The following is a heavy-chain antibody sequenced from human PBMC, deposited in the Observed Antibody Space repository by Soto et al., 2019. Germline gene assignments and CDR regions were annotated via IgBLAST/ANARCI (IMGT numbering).Heavy chain of an antibody. V-gene: IGHV3-74*01. CDR2: INSDGSST. J-gene: IGHJ4*02. CDR3: ASSLLTPFDY. Sequence: EVQLVESGGGLVQPGGSLRLSCAASGFTFSSYWMHWVRQAPGKGLVWVSRINSDGSSTFYADSVKGRFTISRDNAKSTLYLQMNSLRADDTAVYYCASSLLTPFDYWGQGTLVTVSS. D-gene: IGHD7-27*01. CDR1: GFTFSSYW.